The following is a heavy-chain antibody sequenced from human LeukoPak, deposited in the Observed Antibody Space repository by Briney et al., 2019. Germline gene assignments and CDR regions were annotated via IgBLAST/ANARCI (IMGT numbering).Heavy chain of an antibody. J-gene: IGHJ4*02. D-gene: IGHD3-22*01. V-gene: IGHV3-23*01. CDR1: GLTFSNYA. CDR2: ITGSGRGT. Sequence: GGSLRLSCTASGLTFSNYATTWVRQAPGKGLEGVSSITGSGRGTYYADSVKGRFSVSRDNSQNTVFLHMNSLRADDTAVYYCAKDTMVIKEGDFDYWGQGTLVTVSS. CDR3: AKDTMVIKEGDFDY.